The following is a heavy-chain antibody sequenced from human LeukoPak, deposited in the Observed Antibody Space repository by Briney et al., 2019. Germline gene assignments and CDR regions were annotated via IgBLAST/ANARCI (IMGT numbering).Heavy chain of an antibody. CDR3: VRAAPYYDILTGYLNAYYFDY. D-gene: IGHD3-9*01. Sequence: GASVKVSCKASGYTFTSYGISWVRQAPGQGLEWMGWISAYNGNTNYAQKLQGRVTMTTDTSTSTAYMELRSLRSDDTAVYYCVRAAPYYDILTGYLNAYYFDYWGQGTLVTVSS. V-gene: IGHV1-18*01. J-gene: IGHJ4*02. CDR2: ISAYNGNT. CDR1: GYTFTSYG.